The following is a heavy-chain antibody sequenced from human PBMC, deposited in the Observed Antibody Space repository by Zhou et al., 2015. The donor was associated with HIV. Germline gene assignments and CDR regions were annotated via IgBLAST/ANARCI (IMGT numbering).Heavy chain of an antibody. V-gene: IGHV1-69*06. CDR3: ARSSGNYDFAFDV. J-gene: IGHJ3*01. Sequence: QVQLVQSGPEVKKPGSSVKVSCKASGTTFSNYAISWVRQAPGQGLEWMGGIIPLFGTANYAQRFQGRVTITADTSTSTAYMELSSLGFEDTAVYYCARSSGNYDFAFDVWGQGTRLIVSS. CDR2: IIPLFGTA. D-gene: IGHD3-22*01. CDR1: GTTFSNYA.